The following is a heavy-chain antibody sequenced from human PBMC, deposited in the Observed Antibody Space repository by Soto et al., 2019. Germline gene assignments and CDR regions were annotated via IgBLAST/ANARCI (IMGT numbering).Heavy chain of an antibody. D-gene: IGHD6-25*01. Sequence: EVQLVESGGGLVKPGGSLRLSCAASGFSFSHYYLNWVRQDPGKGLEWVSSISGHSSYIYYTDPLKGRFTISRDTAKSSRFLQMNSVTAEDTTVYYCATSHSSGSWCFQDWGQGTQVTVSS. J-gene: IGHJ1*01. CDR3: ATSHSSGSWCFQD. CDR2: ISGHSSYI. V-gene: IGHV3-21*01. CDR1: GFSFSHYY.